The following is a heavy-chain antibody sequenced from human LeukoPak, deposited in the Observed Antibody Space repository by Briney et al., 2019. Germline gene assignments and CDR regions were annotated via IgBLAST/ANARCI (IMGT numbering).Heavy chain of an antibody. V-gene: IGHV3-21*01. CDR3: AKDCSGSYSVNWFDP. J-gene: IGHJ5*02. Sequence: GGSLRLSCAASGFTFSSYSMNWVRQAPGKGLEWVSSISSSSSYIYYADSVKGRFTISRDNAKNSLYLQMNSLRAEDTAVYYCAKDCSGSYSVNWFDPWGQGTLVTVSS. CDR2: ISSSSSYI. D-gene: IGHD3-10*02. CDR1: GFTFSSYS.